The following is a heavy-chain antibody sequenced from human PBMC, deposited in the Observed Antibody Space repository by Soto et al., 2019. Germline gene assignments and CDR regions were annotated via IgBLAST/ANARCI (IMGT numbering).Heavy chain of an antibody. Sequence: SETLSLTCTVSGGSISSGSYYWGWIRQPPGKGLEYIGNIYYTGSTYYNPSLESRVTISVDTSKNQFSLKLSSVTAADTAVYYCARLGYCSAGSCYFAYWGQGTLVTVSS. D-gene: IGHD2-15*01. CDR3: ARLGYCSAGSCYFAY. CDR2: IYYTGST. V-gene: IGHV4-39*01. J-gene: IGHJ4*02. CDR1: GGSISSGSYY.